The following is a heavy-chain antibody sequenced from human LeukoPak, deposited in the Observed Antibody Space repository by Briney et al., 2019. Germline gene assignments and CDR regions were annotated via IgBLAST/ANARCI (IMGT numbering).Heavy chain of an antibody. CDR3: GRVARGNYYHFDS. Sequence: GGSLRLSCAASGFTFSSFSLTWVRQAPGKGLEWLSYISFNSETTSYADSVKGRFTCSRDYAKNSLYLQMNSLSAEDTAVYYCGRVARGNYYHFDSWGQGTLVTVSS. D-gene: IGHD1-26*01. V-gene: IGHV3-48*04. J-gene: IGHJ4*02. CDR1: GFTFSSFS. CDR2: ISFNSETT.